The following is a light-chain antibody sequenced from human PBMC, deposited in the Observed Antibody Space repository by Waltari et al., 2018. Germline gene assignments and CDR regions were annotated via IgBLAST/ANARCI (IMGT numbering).Light chain of an antibody. V-gene: IGLV6-57*03. CDR2: QDY. J-gene: IGLJ3*02. CDR3: QSYDATTQV. CDR1: SGGIALSP. Sequence: NFMLTQPHSVSESPGKTVTITCTRSSGGIALSPVQWYRPRPGSAPTTLIYQDYRRPSGVPDRFSGYIAISSNSASLTIARLEPEDEADYYCQSYDATTQVFGGGTKLTVL.